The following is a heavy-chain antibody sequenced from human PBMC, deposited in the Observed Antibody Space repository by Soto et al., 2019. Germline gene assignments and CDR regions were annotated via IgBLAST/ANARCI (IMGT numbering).Heavy chain of an antibody. CDR3: ARDQGVYDILTGYYGGNWFDP. CDR2: IIPIFGTA. CDR1: GGTFSSYA. D-gene: IGHD3-9*01. Sequence: SVKVSCKASGGTFSSYAISWVRQAPGQGLEWMGGIIPIFGTANYAQKFQGRVTITADESTSTAYMELSSLRSEDTAVYYCARDQGVYDILTGYYGGNWFDPWGQGTLVTVSS. J-gene: IGHJ5*02. V-gene: IGHV1-69*13.